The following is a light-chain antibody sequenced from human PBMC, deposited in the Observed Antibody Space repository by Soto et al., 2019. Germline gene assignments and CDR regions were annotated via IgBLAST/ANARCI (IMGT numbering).Light chain of an antibody. CDR1: QCFSSY. Sequence: LTQSPRTLSLSPGERATLSCRASQCFSSYLAWYQQKPGQAPRLLIYGASSRATGIPDRFSGSGSGTDFTLTINRLEPEDFAVYYCQQYGSSPQTFGQGTKVDIK. V-gene: IGKV3-20*01. CDR3: QQYGSSPQT. CDR2: GAS. J-gene: IGKJ1*01.